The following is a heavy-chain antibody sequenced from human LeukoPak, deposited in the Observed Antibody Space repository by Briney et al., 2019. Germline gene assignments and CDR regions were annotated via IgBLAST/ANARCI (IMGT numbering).Heavy chain of an antibody. CDR1: GFTFSNYA. D-gene: IGHD5-18*01. Sequence: GGSLRLSCAASGFTFSNYAMSWVRQAPGKGLEWDSGISGSGSSTYYADSVKGHFTMSRDNSKNTLYLQMNSLRAEDTAIYYCAKDLIADSYGYAGQSNFDYLGQGTLVTVSS. CDR3: AKDLIADSYGYAGQSNFDY. J-gene: IGHJ4*02. CDR2: ISGSGSST. V-gene: IGHV3-23*01.